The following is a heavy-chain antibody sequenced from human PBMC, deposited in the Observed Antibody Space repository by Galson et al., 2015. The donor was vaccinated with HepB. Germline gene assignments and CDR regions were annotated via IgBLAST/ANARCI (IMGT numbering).Heavy chain of an antibody. D-gene: IGHD1-26*01. J-gene: IGHJ4*02. Sequence: SLRLSCAASGFTFDDYAMHWVRQAPGKGLEWVSGISWNSGSIGYADSVKGRFTISRDNAKNSLYLQMNSLRAEDTALYYCAKDATPFIVGATYFDYWGQGTLVTVSS. CDR2: ISWNSGSI. CDR3: AKDATPFIVGATYFDY. CDR1: GFTFDDYA. V-gene: IGHV3-9*01.